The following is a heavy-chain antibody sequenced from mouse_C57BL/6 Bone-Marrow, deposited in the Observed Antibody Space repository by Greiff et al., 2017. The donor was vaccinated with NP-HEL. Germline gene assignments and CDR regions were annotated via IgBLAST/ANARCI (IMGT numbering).Heavy chain of an antibody. D-gene: IGHD5-1*01. V-gene: IGHV14-2*01. CDR3: AREYVNDWDFDV. Sequence: VQLKESGAELVKPGASVKLSCTASGFTFKDYYMHWVKQRPEQGLEWIGRIDPEDGETKYAPKFQGKATITADTSSNTAYLQLSSLTSEDTAVYYGAREYVNDWDFDVRGTGTTVTVSS. CDR2: IDPEDGET. J-gene: IGHJ1*03. CDR1: GFTFKDYY.